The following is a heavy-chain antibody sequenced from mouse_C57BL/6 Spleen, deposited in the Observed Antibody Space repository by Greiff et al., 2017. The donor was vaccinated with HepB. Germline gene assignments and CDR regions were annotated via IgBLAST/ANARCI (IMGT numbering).Heavy chain of an antibody. CDR3: ARSGGDDYEWFAY. V-gene: IGHV1-55*01. CDR1: GYTFTSYW. D-gene: IGHD2-4*01. J-gene: IGHJ3*01. CDR2: IYPGSGST. Sequence: QVQLQQSGAELVKPGASVKMSCKASGYTFTSYWITWVKQRPGQGLEWIGDIYPGSGSTNYNEKFKSKATLTVDTSSSTAYMQLSSLTSEDSAVYYCARSGGDDYEWFAYWGQGTLVTVSA.